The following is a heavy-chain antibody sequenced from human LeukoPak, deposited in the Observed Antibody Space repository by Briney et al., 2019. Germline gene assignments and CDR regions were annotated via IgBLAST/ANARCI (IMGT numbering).Heavy chain of an antibody. CDR1: GYTFTSYG. V-gene: IGHV1-69*06. CDR3: AREAQSLYDFWSGYYSRDPRGYYFDY. CDR2: IIPIFGTA. J-gene: IGHJ4*02. D-gene: IGHD3-3*01. Sequence: ASVKVSCKASGYTFTSYGISWVRQAPGQGLEWMGGIIPIFGTANYAQKFQGRVTITADKSTSTAYMELSSLRSEDTAVYYCAREAQSLYDFWSGYYSRDPRGYYFDYWGQGTLVTVSS.